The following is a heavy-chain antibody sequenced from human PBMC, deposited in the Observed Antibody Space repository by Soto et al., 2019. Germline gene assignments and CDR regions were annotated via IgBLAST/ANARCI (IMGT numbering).Heavy chain of an antibody. Sequence: SETLSLTCTVSGVSVSSSSYYWAWLRQPPGKGPEWLGSINYSGTTYYNPSLKSRVTMSVDTSKNQFSLKLTSVTAADTAVYYCARRGSGSWYFDYWGQGALVTVS. V-gene: IGHV4-39*01. CDR2: INYSGTT. CDR3: ARRGSGSWYFDY. CDR1: GVSVSSSSYY. J-gene: IGHJ4*02. D-gene: IGHD6-13*01.